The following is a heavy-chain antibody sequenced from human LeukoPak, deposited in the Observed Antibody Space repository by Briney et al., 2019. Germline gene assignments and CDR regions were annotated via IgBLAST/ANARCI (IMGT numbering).Heavy chain of an antibody. V-gene: IGHV4-34*01. J-gene: IGHJ4*02. CDR1: GGSFSGYY. CDR2: INHSGST. D-gene: IGHD3-9*01. CDR3: ARARGRYIDFLDY. Sequence: SETLSLTCAVYGGSFSGYYWSWIRQPPWKGLEWIGEINHSGSTNYNPSLKSRVTISVDTSKNQFSLRLSSVTAADTAVYYCARARGRYIDFLDYWGQGTLITVSS.